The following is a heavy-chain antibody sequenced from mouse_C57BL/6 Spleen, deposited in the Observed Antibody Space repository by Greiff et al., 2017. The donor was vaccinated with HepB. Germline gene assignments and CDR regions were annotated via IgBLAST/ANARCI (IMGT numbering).Heavy chain of an antibody. J-gene: IGHJ2*01. D-gene: IGHD3-2*02. CDR1: GFTFSDYG. V-gene: IGHV5-17*01. CDR3: ARGQLRLLNFDY. CDR2: ISSGSSTI. Sequence: EVQLQESGGGLVKPGGSLKLSCAASGFTFSDYGMHWVRQAPEKGLEWVAYISSGSSTIYYADTVKGRCTISRDNAKNTLFLQMTSLRSEDTAMYYCARGQLRLLNFDYWGQGTTLTVSS.